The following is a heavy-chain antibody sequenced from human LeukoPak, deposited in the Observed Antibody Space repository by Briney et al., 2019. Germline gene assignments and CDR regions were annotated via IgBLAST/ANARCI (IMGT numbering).Heavy chain of an antibody. CDR2: ISYDGSNK. CDR1: GFTFSSYA. D-gene: IGHD5-24*01. Sequence: PGRSLRLSCAASGFTFSSYAMHWVRQAPGKGLEWVAVISYDGSNKYYADSVKGRFTISRDNSKNTLYLQMNSLRAEDTAVYYCARDPGRDGYLYYFDYWGQGTLVTVSS. J-gene: IGHJ4*02. CDR3: ARDPGRDGYLYYFDY. V-gene: IGHV3-30-3*01.